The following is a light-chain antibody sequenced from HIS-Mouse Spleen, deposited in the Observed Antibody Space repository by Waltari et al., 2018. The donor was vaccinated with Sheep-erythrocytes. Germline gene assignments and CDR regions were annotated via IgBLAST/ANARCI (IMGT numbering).Light chain of an antibody. CDR3: CSYAGSYTFSV. CDR1: SSDVGGYNY. Sequence: QSALTQPRSVSGSPGQSVTISCTGTSSDVGGYNYVSWYQQHPGKAPKLMIYDVSKRPSGVPDRFSGSKSGNQASLTISGLQAEDAADYYCCSYAGSYTFSVFGGGTKLTVL. J-gene: IGLJ3*02. V-gene: IGLV2-11*01. CDR2: DVS.